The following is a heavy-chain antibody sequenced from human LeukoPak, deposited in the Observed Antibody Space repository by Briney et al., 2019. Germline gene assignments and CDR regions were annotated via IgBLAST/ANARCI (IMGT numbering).Heavy chain of an antibody. D-gene: IGHD6-13*01. V-gene: IGHV3-7*01. J-gene: IGHJ4*02. Sequence: PGRTLRLSCAASGFTISSYWMSWVRQAPGKGLEWVANIKQDGSEKYYVDSLKGRFTISRDNAKNSLYLQMNSLRAEDTAVYYCAKAGSSWYEYWGQGTLVTVSS. CDR1: GFTISSYW. CDR2: IKQDGSEK. CDR3: AKAGSSWYEY.